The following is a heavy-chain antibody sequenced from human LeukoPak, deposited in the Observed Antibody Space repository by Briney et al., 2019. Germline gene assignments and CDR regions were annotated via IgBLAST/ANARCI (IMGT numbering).Heavy chain of an antibody. CDR2: ISSRSTYI. CDR3: AARDSYGSGSYPIDY. V-gene: IGHV3-21*01. D-gene: IGHD3-10*01. J-gene: IGHJ4*02. CDR1: GFTFSSYS. Sequence: PGGSLRVSCAASGFTFSSYSMNWVRQAPGKGLEWVSSISSRSTYIYYADSLKGRFTISRDNAKNSLYLQMNSLRAEDTAVYYCAARDSYGSGSYPIDYWGQGTLVTVSS.